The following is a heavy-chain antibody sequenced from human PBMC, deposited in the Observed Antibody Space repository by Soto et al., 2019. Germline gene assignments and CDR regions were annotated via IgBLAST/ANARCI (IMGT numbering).Heavy chain of an antibody. V-gene: IGHV3-21*01. Sequence: EVQLVESGGGLVKPGGSLRLSCAASGFTFSSYSMNWVRQAPGKGLEWVSSISSSSSYIYYADSVKGRFTISRDNAKNSLYLQMNSLRAEDTAVYYCARDRVQLDYYYGMAVWGKGTTVTVSS. CDR1: GFTFSSYS. D-gene: IGHD1-1*01. CDR3: ARDRVQLDYYYGMAV. CDR2: ISSSSSYI. J-gene: IGHJ6*04.